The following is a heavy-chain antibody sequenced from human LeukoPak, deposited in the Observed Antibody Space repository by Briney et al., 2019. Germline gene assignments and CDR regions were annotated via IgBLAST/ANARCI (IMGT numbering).Heavy chain of an antibody. CDR2: ISYDGSNK. Sequence: GGSLRLSCAASGFTFSSYAMHWVRQAPGKGLEWVAVISYDGSNKYYADSVKGRFTISRDNSKNTLYLQMNSLRAEDTAVYYCARYPPGNYFDYWGQGTLVTVSS. CDR1: GFTFSSYA. D-gene: IGHD1-14*01. CDR3: ARYPPGNYFDY. J-gene: IGHJ4*02. V-gene: IGHV3-30*04.